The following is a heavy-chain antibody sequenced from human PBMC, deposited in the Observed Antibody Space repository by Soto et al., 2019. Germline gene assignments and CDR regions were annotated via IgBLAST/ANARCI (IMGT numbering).Heavy chain of an antibody. J-gene: IGHJ4*02. D-gene: IGHD3-3*01. V-gene: IGHV3-9*01. CDR3: AKDQLRFRVTIFGVAFDY. CDR2: ISWNSGSI. CDR1: EFTCEDYA. Sequence: GGSLRLSSAAAEFTCEDYAMHWVRQAPGKGLEWVSGISWNSGSIGYADSVKGRFTISRDNAKNSLYLQMNSLRAEDTTLYYCAKDQLRFRVTIFGVAFDYWGQGTLVTVSS.